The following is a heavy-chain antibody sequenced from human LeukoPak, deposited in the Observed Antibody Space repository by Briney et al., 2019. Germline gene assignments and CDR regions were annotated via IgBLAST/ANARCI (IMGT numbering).Heavy chain of an antibody. CDR2: IIPILGIA. Sequence: SVKVSCKASGGTFSSYTISWVRQAPGQGLEWMGRIIPILGIANYAQKFQGRVTITADKSTSTAYMELSSLRSEDTAVYYCARAEKEVRGVSLDYWGQEPWSPSPQ. D-gene: IGHD3-10*01. J-gene: IGHJ4*01. CDR1: GGTFSSYT. CDR3: ARAEKEVRGVSLDY. V-gene: IGHV1-69*02.